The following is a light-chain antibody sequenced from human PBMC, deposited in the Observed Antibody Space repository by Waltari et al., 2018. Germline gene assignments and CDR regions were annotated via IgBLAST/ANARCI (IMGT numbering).Light chain of an antibody. CDR2: AVS. Sequence: QSALTQPASVSGSPGQSITISCTGISSDVGGYEYVSWYQQHPDKAPKLIIYAVSNRPSGVSNRFSASKSGNTASLTISRLQAEDEADYYCTSYTRSSTLVFGGGTRLTVL. V-gene: IGLV2-14*01. J-gene: IGLJ3*02. CDR3: TSYTRSSTLV. CDR1: SSDVGGYEY.